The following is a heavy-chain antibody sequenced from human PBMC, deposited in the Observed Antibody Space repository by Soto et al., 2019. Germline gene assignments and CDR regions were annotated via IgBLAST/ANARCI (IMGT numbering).Heavy chain of an antibody. Sequence: GGSLRLSCAASGFTFSASAMHWVRQASGKGLEWIGRVRSKGNNYATEYAASVKGRFTISRDNTKNTLYLQMNSLRAGDTAVYYCARDVWFGKSYFDYWGRGTLVTVSS. D-gene: IGHD3-10*01. V-gene: IGHV3-73*01. CDR1: GFTFSASA. CDR2: VRSKGNNYAT. CDR3: ARDVWFGKSYFDY. J-gene: IGHJ4*02.